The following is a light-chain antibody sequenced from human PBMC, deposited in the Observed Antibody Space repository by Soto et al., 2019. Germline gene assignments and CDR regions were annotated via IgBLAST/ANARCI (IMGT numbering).Light chain of an antibody. CDR2: GAY. CDR1: QSVGNN. J-gene: IGKJ1*01. Sequence: EIVLTQSPGTLSLSPGERATLSCRASQSVGNNLAWYQQKPGQAPRLLIYGAYTRATGIPARFSGSGSGTDFTLTISSLQSEDFAVYYCQHYNYWPPKTFGQGNKVEIK. V-gene: IGKV3-15*01. CDR3: QHYNYWPPKT.